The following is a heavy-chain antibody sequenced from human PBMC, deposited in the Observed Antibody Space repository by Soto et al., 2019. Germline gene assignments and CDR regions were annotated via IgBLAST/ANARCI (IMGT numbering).Heavy chain of an antibody. J-gene: IGHJ6*03. V-gene: IGHV3-74*01. Sequence: GGSLRLSCAASGFTFSSYWMHWVRQAPGKGLVWVSRINSDGSSTSYADSVKGRFTISRDNAKNTLYLQMNSLRAEDTAVYYCASLIGVGLQHYYYYMDVWGKGTTVTVSS. CDR1: GFTFSSYW. CDR2: INSDGSST. CDR3: ASLIGVGLQHYYYYMDV. D-gene: IGHD4-4*01.